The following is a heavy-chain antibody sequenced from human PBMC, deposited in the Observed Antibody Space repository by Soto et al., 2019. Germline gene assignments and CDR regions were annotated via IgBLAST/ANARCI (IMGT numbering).Heavy chain of an antibody. CDR3: ARSATAHITIFGVVISGWFDP. CDR2: IYHSGST. Sequence: QVQLQESGPGLVKPSGTLSLTCAVSGGSISSSNWWSWVRQPPGKGLEWIGEIYHSGSTNYNPSLKSRVTISVDKSKNQFSLKLSSVTAADTAVYYCARSATAHITIFGVVISGWFDPWGQGTLVTVSS. J-gene: IGHJ5*02. D-gene: IGHD3-3*01. V-gene: IGHV4-4*02. CDR1: GGSISSSNW.